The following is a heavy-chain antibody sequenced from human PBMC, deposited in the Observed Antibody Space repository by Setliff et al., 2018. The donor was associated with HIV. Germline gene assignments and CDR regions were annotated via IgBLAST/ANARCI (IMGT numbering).Heavy chain of an antibody. CDR2: IIPIFGTA. V-gene: IGHV1-69*13. CDR3: ARDLMGARDYYYGMDV. CDR1: GGTFSSYA. D-gene: IGHD1-26*01. J-gene: IGHJ6*02. Sequence: ASVKVSCKASGGTFSSYAISWVRQAPGQGLEWMGGIIPIFGTANYAQKFQGRVTITADESTSTAYMELSSLRSEDTAVYYCARDLMGARDYYYGMDVWGQGTTVTVSS.